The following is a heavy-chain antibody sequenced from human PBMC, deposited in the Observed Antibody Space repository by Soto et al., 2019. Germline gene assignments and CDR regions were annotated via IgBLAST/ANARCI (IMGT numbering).Heavy chain of an antibody. CDR1: GFTFSSYG. J-gene: IGHJ5*02. Sequence: QVQLVESGGGVVQPGESRRLSCTASGFTFSSYGMHWVRQAPGKGLEWVAALTFDGTITYYSDSVKGRFSISRDNSKNILSLQMHSLRAEDTALYYCAKDPYSSAWVSDHWGQGTLVTVSS. V-gene: IGHV3-30*18. CDR3: AKDPYSSAWVSDH. CDR2: LTFDGTIT. D-gene: IGHD6-19*01.